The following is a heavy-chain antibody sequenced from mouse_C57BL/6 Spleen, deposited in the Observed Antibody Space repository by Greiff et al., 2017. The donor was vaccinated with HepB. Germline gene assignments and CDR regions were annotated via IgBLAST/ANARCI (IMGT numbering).Heavy chain of an antibody. D-gene: IGHD2-2*01. V-gene: IGHV5-9-1*02. J-gene: IGHJ3*01. Sequence: EVKVVESGEGLVKPGGSLKLSCAASGFTFSSYAMSWVRQTPEKRLEWVAYISSGGDYIYYADTVKGRFTISRDNARNTLYLQMSSLKSEDTAMYYCTRAPYGYDGFAYWGQGTLVTVSA. CDR1: GFTFSSYA. CDR3: TRAPYGYDGFAY. CDR2: ISSGGDYI.